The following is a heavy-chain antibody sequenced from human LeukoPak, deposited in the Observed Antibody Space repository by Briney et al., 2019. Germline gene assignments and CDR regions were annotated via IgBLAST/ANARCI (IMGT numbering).Heavy chain of an antibody. V-gene: IGHV4-59*11. CDR2: IYYSGST. CDR3: ARVSRGGLRYFDWLLWYFDL. J-gene: IGHJ2*01. D-gene: IGHD3-9*01. Sequence: PSETLSLTCTVSGGSISSHYWSWIRQPPGKGLEWIGYIYYSGSTNYNPSLKSRVTISVDTSKNQFSLKLSSVTAADTAVYYCARVSRGGLRYFDWLLWYFDLWGRGTLVTVSS. CDR1: GGSISSHY.